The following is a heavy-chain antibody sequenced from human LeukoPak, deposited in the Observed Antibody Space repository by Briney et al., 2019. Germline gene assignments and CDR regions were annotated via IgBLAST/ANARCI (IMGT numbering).Heavy chain of an antibody. D-gene: IGHD2-15*01. CDR3: ARDCIGCHGFDY. Sequence: GASVKVSCKASGYTFTSYGITWVRQAPGQGLEWMGWVSAYDDNTNYVQRIQGRVTMTTDTSTSTAYMELRSLRSDDTAVYYCARDCIGCHGFDYWGQGTLVTVSS. V-gene: IGHV1-18*01. CDR1: GYTFTSYG. CDR2: VSAYDDNT. J-gene: IGHJ4*02.